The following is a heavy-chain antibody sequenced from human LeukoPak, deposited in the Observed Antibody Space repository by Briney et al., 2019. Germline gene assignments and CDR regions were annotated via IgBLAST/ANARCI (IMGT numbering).Heavy chain of an antibody. D-gene: IGHD5-18*01. CDR2: ISASRGIT. V-gene: IGHV3-48*01. Sequence: GGSLRLSCAASGFTFSSYTMNWVRQAPGMGLEWLSYISASRGITYYADSVKGRFTISRDNAKNSLYLQMNSLRAEDTAVYYCARDRGYSSGGGAFDIWGQGTMVTVSS. CDR1: GFTFSSYT. CDR3: ARDRGYSSGGGAFDI. J-gene: IGHJ3*02.